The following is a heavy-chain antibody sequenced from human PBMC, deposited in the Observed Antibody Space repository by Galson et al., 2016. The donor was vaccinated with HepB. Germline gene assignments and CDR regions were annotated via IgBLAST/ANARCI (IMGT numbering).Heavy chain of an antibody. D-gene: IGHD3-3*01. CDR2: VWSDGSSA. V-gene: IGHV3-33*01. CDR1: GFNFRIYE. J-gene: IGHJ6*02. Sequence: SLRLSCAASGFNFRIYEMHWVRQAPGKGLEWVAVVWSDGSSANYADTVQGRFTISRDNSTNTLYLQMKSLRAEDTAVYHCAREFLGPLTYYYYGIDVWGQGTTVTVS. CDR3: AREFLGPLTYYYYGIDV.